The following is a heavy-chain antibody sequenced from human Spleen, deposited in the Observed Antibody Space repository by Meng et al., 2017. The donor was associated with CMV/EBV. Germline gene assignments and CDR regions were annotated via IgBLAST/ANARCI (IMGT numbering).Heavy chain of an antibody. CDR2: IYYSGST. V-gene: IGHV4-59*01. CDR3: AREWGGKQWPPLRGGVDP. CDR1: GGSISSYY. Sequence: SETLSLTCTVSGGSISSYYWSWIRQPPGKGLEWSGYIYYSGSTNYNPSLKSRATISVDTSKNQFSLKLSSVTAADTAVYYCAREWGGKQWPPLRGGVDPWGQGTLVTVSS. J-gene: IGHJ5*02. D-gene: IGHD6-19*01.